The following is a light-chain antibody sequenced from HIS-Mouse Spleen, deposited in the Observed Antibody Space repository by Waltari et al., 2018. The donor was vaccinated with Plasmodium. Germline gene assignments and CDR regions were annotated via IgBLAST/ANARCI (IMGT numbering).Light chain of an antibody. Sequence: QSALTQPRSVSGSPGQSVTISCTGTSSDVAGYNYVSWYQQHPGKAPNLMIYDVSKRPSGVPDRFSGSKSGNTASLTISGLQAEDEADYYCCSYAGSYTLVFGGGTKLTVL. V-gene: IGLV2-11*01. CDR2: DVS. CDR1: SSDVAGYNY. CDR3: CSYAGSYTLV. J-gene: IGLJ2*01.